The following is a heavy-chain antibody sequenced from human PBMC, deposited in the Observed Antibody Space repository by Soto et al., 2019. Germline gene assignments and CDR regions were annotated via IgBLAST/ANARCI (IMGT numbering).Heavy chain of an antibody. Sequence: GGSLRLSCAASGFTFSSYWMHWVRQAPGKGLVWVSRINSDGSSTSYADSVKGRFTISRDNAKNTLYLQMNSLRAEDTAVYYCARDNPAPLYWGADLGRYFDWLHPSVVYGMDVWGQGTTVTVSS. CDR1: GFTFSSYW. V-gene: IGHV3-74*01. CDR2: INSDGSST. J-gene: IGHJ6*02. CDR3: ARDNPAPLYWGADLGRYFDWLHPSVVYGMDV. D-gene: IGHD3-9*01.